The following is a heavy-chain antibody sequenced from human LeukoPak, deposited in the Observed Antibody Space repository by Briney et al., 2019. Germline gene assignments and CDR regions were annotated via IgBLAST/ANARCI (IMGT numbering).Heavy chain of an antibody. Sequence: ASGTLSLTCTVSGGSISSYYWSWIPQPPGKGLEWIGYIYYSGSTNYTPSLKSRVTISLDTSKNQISLKLSSVTAADTAVYYCARGREVAVAGLLFDYWGQGTLVTVSS. J-gene: IGHJ4*02. V-gene: IGHV4-59*01. CDR2: IYYSGST. CDR3: ARGREVAVAGLLFDY. D-gene: IGHD6-19*01. CDR1: GGSISSYY.